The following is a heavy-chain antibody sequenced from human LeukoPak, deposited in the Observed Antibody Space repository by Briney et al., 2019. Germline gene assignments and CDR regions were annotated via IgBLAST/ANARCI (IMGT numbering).Heavy chain of an antibody. J-gene: IGHJ1*01. CDR2: IYYSGST. Sequence: SETLSLTCTVSGDSISSYYWSWIRQPPGKGLEWIGYIYYSGSTYDNPSLKSRVTISLDTSKNLFSLKLSSVTAADTAVYYCARLPIMVGAPRHFQDWGQGTLVIVSS. D-gene: IGHD1-26*01. V-gene: IGHV4-59*08. CDR1: GDSISSYY. CDR3: ARLPIMVGAPRHFQD.